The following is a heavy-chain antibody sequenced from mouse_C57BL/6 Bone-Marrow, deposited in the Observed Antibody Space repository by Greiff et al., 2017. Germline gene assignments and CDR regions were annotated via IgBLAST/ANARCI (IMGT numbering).Heavy chain of an antibody. V-gene: IGHV1-64*01. CDR1: GYTFTSYW. J-gene: IGHJ2*01. CDR2: IHPNSGRT. CDR3: ARELLRSWYFDY. Sequence: QVQLQQPGAELVKPGASVKLSCKASGYTFTSYWMHWVKQRPGQGLEWIGMIHPNSGRTNYNEKFKSKATLTVDKSSSTAYMQLSSLTSEDSAVYYCARELLRSWYFDYWGQGTTLTVSS. D-gene: IGHD1-1*01.